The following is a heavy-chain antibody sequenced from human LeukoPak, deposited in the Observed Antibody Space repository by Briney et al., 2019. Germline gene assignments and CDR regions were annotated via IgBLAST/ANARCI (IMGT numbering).Heavy chain of an antibody. J-gene: IGHJ4*02. CDR1: GYTFTGYY. D-gene: IGHD3-10*01. CDR3: ARGGRTWYYGSGSYYNDY. CDR2: MNPNSGNT. Sequence: ASVKVSCKASGYTFTGYYMHWVRQATGQGLEWMGWMNPNSGNTGYAQKFQGRVTMTRNTSISTAYMELSSLRSEDTAVYYCARGGRTWYYGSGSYYNDYWGQGTLVTVSS. V-gene: IGHV1-8*02.